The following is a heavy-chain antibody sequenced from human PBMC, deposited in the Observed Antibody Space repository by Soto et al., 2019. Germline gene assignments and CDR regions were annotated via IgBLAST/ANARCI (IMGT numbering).Heavy chain of an antibody. D-gene: IGHD1-7*01. CDR3: ARESGENWTYEAH. J-gene: IGHJ1*01. Sequence: QVQQLESGPGLVKPWDTLSLTCTVSGAHISDFSWSWIRQPAGKGLEWIGRITVNGNTQYNPSFRSRVTMSMDTSRNQFSLNLQSATAADTALYYCARESGENWTYEAHWGQGTLVTVSS. CDR2: ITVNGNT. CDR1: GAHISDFS. V-gene: IGHV4-4*07.